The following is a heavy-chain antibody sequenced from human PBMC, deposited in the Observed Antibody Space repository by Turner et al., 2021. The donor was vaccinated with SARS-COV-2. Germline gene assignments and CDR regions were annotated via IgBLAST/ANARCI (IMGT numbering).Heavy chain of an antibody. CDR2: IGWNNGKI. D-gene: IGHD2-21*02. CDR1: GSNLGNSA. CDR3: VKEFAPQGVVTNYFDS. Sequence: EVQLVESGGGLVQPGKSLRLSCAASGSNLGNSAMDWVQQAPGKGLEWVKGIGWNNGKIGYADSVKGRFAISRDDAKNSLYLQMNSLRPEDTALYYCVKEFAPQGVVTNYFDSWGQGTLVTVSS. V-gene: IGHV3-9*01. J-gene: IGHJ4*02.